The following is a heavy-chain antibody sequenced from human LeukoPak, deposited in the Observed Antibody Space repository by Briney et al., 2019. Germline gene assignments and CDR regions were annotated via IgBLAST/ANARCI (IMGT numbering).Heavy chain of an antibody. CDR1: GYTFTDYY. Sequence: ASVKVSCKASGYTFTDYYMHWVRQAPGQGLEWMGWISAYNGNTNYAQKLQGRVTMTTDTSTSTAYMELRSLRSDDTAVYYCARDSARSYSSFDYYYGMDVWGQGTTVTVSS. V-gene: IGHV1-18*04. CDR2: ISAYNGNT. J-gene: IGHJ6*02. CDR3: ARDSARSYSSFDYYYGMDV. D-gene: IGHD1-26*01.